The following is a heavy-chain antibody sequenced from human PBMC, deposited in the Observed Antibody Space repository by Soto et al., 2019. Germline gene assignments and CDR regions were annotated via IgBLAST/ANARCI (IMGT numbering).Heavy chain of an antibody. CDR1: GFTFSSYG. D-gene: IGHD6-6*01. V-gene: IGHV3-30*18. CDR2: ISYDGSNK. J-gene: IGHJ3*02. Sequence: GGFLRLSCAASGFTFSSYGMHWVRQAPGKGLEWVAVISYDGSNKYYADSVKGRFTISRDNSKNTLYLQMNSLRAEDTAVYYCAKIARSIAARPDAFDIWGQGTMVTVSS. CDR3: AKIARSIAARPDAFDI.